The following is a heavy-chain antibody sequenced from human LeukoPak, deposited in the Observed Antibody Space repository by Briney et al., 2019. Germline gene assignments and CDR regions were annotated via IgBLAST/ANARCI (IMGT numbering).Heavy chain of an antibody. CDR1: GFTFSSYA. CDR2: INSDGSST. D-gene: IGHD3-22*01. CDR3: ARDGLYYYDSSSIDY. J-gene: IGHJ4*02. Sequence: GGSLRLSCAASGFTFSSYAMSWVRQAPGKGLVWVSRINSDGSSTSYADSVKGRFTISRDNAKNSLYLQMNSLRAEDTAVYYCARDGLYYYDSSSIDYWGQGTLVTVSS. V-gene: IGHV3-74*01.